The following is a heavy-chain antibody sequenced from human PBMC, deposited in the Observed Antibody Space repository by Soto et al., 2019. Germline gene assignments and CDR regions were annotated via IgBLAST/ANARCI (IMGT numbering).Heavy chain of an antibody. CDR1: GYTFTSYA. V-gene: IGHV1-3*01. CDR3: ARDGKYYDSSGYPGLDY. D-gene: IGHD3-22*01. CDR2: INAGNGNT. Sequence: QVPLVQSGAEVKKPGASVKVSCKASGYTFTSYAMHWVRQAPGQRREWMGWINAGNGNTKYSQKFQGRVTITRDTSASTAYMELSSLRSEDTAVYYCARDGKYYDSSGYPGLDYWGQGTLVTVSS. J-gene: IGHJ4*02.